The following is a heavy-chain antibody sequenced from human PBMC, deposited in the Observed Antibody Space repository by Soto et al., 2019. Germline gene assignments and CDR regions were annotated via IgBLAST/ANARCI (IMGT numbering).Heavy chain of an antibody. CDR2: IYYSGST. CDR1: GGSISSSSYY. CDR3: ATLRGYSGYHYYYYGMDV. Sequence: SETLSLTCTVSGGSISSSSYYWGWIRQPPGKGLEWIGSIYYSGSTYYNPSLKSRVTISVDTSKNQFSLKLSSVTAADTAVYYCATLRGYSGYHYYYYGMDVWGQGTTVTVSS. V-gene: IGHV4-39*01. D-gene: IGHD5-12*01. J-gene: IGHJ6*02.